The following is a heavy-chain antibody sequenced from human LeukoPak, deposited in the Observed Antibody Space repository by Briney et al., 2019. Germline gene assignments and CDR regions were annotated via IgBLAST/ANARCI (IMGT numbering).Heavy chain of an antibody. Sequence: VKPSETLSLTCTVSGYSISSGYYWGWIRQPPGKGLAWIGSIYHSGSTYYNPSLKSRVTISVDTSKNQFSLKLSSVTAADTAVYYCARRTAAAVRSLGSLGGYYYYYYMDVWGKGTTVTVSS. D-gene: IGHD6-13*01. CDR3: ARRTAAAVRSLGSLGGYYYYYYMDV. CDR2: IYHSGST. J-gene: IGHJ6*03. CDR1: GYSISSGYY. V-gene: IGHV4-38-2*02.